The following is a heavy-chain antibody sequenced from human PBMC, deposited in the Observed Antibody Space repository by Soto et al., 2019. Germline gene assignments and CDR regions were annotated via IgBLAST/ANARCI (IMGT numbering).Heavy chain of an antibody. V-gene: IGHV1-3*01. Sequence: ASVNVSFKASGYTFTSYAMHWVRQAPGQRLEWMGCINAGNGNTKYSQKFQDRVTLTMHTQSSTPYMELSRLRSKDTPVYYFAGAIMVYGDNWFDPWGQGTLVTVSS. J-gene: IGHJ5*02. CDR1: GYTFTSYA. D-gene: IGHD2-8*01. CDR2: INAGNGNT. CDR3: AGAIMVYGDNWFDP.